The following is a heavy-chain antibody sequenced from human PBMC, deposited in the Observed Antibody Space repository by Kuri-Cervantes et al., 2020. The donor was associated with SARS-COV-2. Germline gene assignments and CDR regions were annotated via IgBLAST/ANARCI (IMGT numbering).Heavy chain of an antibody. V-gene: IGHV3-9*03. D-gene: IGHD3-10*01. CDR1: GFTFDDYA. CDR3: AKDSNYYGSGSYLDY. CDR2: INWNSGSI. J-gene: IGHJ4*02. Sequence: SLKISCAASGFTFDDYAMHWVRQAPGKGLEWVSGINWNSGSIGYADSVKGRFTISGDNAKNSLYLQMNSLRAEDMALYYCAKDSNYYGSGSYLDYWGQGTLVTVSS.